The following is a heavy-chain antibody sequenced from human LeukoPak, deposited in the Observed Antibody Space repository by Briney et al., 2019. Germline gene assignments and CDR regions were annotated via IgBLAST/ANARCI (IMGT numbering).Heavy chain of an antibody. CDR2: ISAYNGNT. V-gene: IGHV1-18*01. D-gene: IGHD3-22*01. CDR3: ARDWKTMIVVVITDYYGMDV. CDR1: GYTFTSYG. J-gene: IGHJ6*02. Sequence: ASVKVSCKASGYTFTSYGISWVRQAPGQGLEWMGWISAYNGNTNYAQKLKGRVTMTTDTSTSTAYMELRSLRSEDTAVYYCARDWKTMIVVVITDYYGMDVWGQGTTVTISS.